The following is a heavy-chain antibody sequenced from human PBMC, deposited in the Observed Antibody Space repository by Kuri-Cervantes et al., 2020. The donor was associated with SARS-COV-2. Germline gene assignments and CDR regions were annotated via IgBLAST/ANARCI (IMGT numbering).Heavy chain of an antibody. J-gene: IGHJ3*02. CDR1: GVTFSSYS. CDR2: ISSGSSYI. V-gene: IGHV3-21*01. Sequence: GGSLRLSCAASGVTFSSYSMNWVRQAPGKGLEWVSSISSGSSYIYYADSVKGRFTISRDNAKNSLYLQMNSLRAEDTAVYYCARAGVAGTYVGNDAFDIWGQGTMVTVSS. D-gene: IGHD6-19*01. CDR3: ARAGVAGTYVGNDAFDI.